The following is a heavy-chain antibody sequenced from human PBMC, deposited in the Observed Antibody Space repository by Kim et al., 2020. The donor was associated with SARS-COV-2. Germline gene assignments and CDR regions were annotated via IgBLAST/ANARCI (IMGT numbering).Heavy chain of an antibody. CDR3: AKVGPQLSHYGMDV. CDR1: GFIFSSYG. V-gene: IGHV3-30*18. Sequence: GGSLRRSCAASGFIFSSYGMHWVRQAPGKGLEWVAVISYDGSNKYYADSVKGRFTISRDNSKNTLYLQMNSLRAEDTAVYYCAKVGPQLSHYGMDVWGQGTTVTVSS. CDR2: ISYDGSNK. D-gene: IGHD5-18*01. J-gene: IGHJ6*02.